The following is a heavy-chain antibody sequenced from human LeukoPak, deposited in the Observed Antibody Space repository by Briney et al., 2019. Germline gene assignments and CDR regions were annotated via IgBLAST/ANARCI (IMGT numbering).Heavy chain of an antibody. V-gene: IGHV3-66*01. CDR1: GFTVSSNY. CDR3: ARVFGATNFDY. CDR2: LYSGGSK. J-gene: IGHJ4*02. Sequence: PGGSLRLSCAASGFTVSSNYMSWVRQAPGKGLEWVSVLYSGGSKYYADSVKGRLTISRDTSKNTLYLQMNSLRAEDTAVYYCARVFGATNFDYWGQGTLVTVSS. D-gene: IGHD4/OR15-4a*01.